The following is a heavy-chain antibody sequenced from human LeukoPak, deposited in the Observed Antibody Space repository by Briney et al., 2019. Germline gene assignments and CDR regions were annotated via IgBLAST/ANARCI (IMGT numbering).Heavy chain of an antibody. CDR3: ARSGYSYGRDGDY. Sequence: KPSETLSLTCAVYGGSFSGYYWSWIRQPPGKGLEWIGEINHSGSTNYNPSFKSRVTISVDTSKNQFSLKLSSVTAADTAVYYCARSGYSYGRDGDYWGQGTLVTVSS. CDR1: GGSFSGYY. D-gene: IGHD5-18*01. J-gene: IGHJ4*02. V-gene: IGHV4-34*01. CDR2: INHSGST.